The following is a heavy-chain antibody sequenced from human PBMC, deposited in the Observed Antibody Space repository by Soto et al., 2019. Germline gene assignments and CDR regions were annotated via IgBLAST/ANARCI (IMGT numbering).Heavy chain of an antibody. CDR3: AKAGYCSGGSCSYFDY. Sequence: GGSLRLSCAASGFTFSSYGMHWVRQAPGKGLEWVAVISYDGSNKYYADSVKGRFTISRDNSKNTLYLQMNSLRAEDTAVYYCAKAGYCSGGSCSYFDYWGQGTLVTVSS. J-gene: IGHJ4*02. CDR2: ISYDGSNK. V-gene: IGHV3-30*18. D-gene: IGHD2-15*01. CDR1: GFTFSSYG.